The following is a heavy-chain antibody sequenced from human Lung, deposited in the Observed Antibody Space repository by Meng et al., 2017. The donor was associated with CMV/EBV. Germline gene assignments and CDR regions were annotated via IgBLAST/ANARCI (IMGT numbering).Heavy chain of an antibody. CDR2: IIPMIDKA. CDR1: GGTFSKYA. J-gene: IGHJ6*02. Sequence: SVKVSCKASGGTFSKYAFSCVRQAPGQGLEWMGGIIPMIDKAHYAQKFQGVVTITADKSTSTAYMELSSLKSDDTAVYYWASALVRTVTTYYYYLYGLDVWGQGTXVTVSS. V-gene: IGHV1-69*10. CDR3: ASALVRTVTTYYYYLYGLDV. D-gene: IGHD3-10*01.